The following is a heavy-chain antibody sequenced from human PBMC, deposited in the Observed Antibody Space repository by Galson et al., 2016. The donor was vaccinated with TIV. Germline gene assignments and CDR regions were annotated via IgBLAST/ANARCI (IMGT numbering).Heavy chain of an antibody. CDR3: ARAAGRNGATCHATCESFDF. J-gene: IGHJ3*01. Sequence: CAISGDSVSSNSAAWNWIRQSPSRGLEWLGRTYCRSRCYYDYAVSVKSRITIELDTSKNQFSLQLNSVTSEDTAVYYCARAAGRNGATCHATCESFDFWGQGTKVTVSS. CDR1: GDSVSSNSAA. V-gene: IGHV6-1*01. D-gene: IGHD3-10*01. CDR2: TYCRSRCYY.